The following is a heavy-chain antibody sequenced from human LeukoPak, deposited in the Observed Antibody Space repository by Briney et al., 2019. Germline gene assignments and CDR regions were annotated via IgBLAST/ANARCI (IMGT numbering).Heavy chain of an antibody. CDR2: IIPIFGTA. J-gene: IGHJ4*02. CDR3: AREDDSSGYSNY. D-gene: IGHD3-22*01. Sequence: GASVKVSCKASGGTFISYAISWVRQAPGQGLEWMGGIIPIFGTANYAQKFQGRVTITADESTSTAYMELSSLRSEDTAVYYCAREDDSSGYSNYWGQGTLVTVSS. CDR1: GGTFISYA. V-gene: IGHV1-69*13.